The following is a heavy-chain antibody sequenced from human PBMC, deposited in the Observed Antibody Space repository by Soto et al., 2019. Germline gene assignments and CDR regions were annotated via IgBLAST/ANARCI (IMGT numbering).Heavy chain of an antibody. CDR3: ARDLSGYSSSRYPP. CDR1: GGTFSSYT. CDR2: IIPILGIA. D-gene: IGHD6-13*01. Sequence: QVQLVQSGAEVKKPGSSVKVSCKASGGTFSSYTISWVRQAPGQGLEWMGRIIPILGIANYAPKFQCKVTITADKATSTAYMQLSSLRYEDTAVYSYARDLSGYSSSRYPPWGQGTLVTVSS. J-gene: IGHJ5*02. V-gene: IGHV1-69*08.